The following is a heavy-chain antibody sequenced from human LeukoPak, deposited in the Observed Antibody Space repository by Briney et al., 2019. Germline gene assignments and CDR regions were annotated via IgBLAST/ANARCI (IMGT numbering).Heavy chain of an antibody. CDR2: IWYDGSNK. Sequence: SGGPLRLSCAASGFTFSTYGIHWVRQAPGKGLEWVAVIWYDGSNKYYADSVKGRFTISRDNSKNTLYLQMNSLRAEDTAVYYCARAVGPYDYWGQGTLVTVSS. CDR1: GFTFSTYG. V-gene: IGHV3-33*01. J-gene: IGHJ4*02. D-gene: IGHD3-10*01. CDR3: ARAVGPYDY.